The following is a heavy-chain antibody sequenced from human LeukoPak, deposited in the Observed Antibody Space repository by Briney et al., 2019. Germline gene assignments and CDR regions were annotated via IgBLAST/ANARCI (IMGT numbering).Heavy chain of an antibody. Sequence: GGSLTLSCAASGFTFSSDGMRWVRQAPGKGLEWVAHIRYDGSNKYYANSVKGRFTISRDNSKSTLYLQMNSLRAEDTAVYYCANGGIGYYDFWSGSIGDDAFDIWGQGTMVTVSS. CDR3: ANGGIGYYDFWSGSIGDDAFDI. CDR1: GFTFSSDG. V-gene: IGHV3-30*02. J-gene: IGHJ3*02. D-gene: IGHD3-3*01. CDR2: IRYDGSNK.